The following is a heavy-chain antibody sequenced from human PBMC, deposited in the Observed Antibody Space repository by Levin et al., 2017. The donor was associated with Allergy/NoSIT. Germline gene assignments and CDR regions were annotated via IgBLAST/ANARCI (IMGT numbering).Heavy chain of an antibody. J-gene: IGHJ4*02. CDR1: GFTFDDYA. D-gene: IGHD3-9*01. CDR3: AKDFFYDILTGPIDY. Sequence: GGSLRLSCAASGFTFDDYAMHWVRQAPGKGLEWVSGISWNSGSIGYADSVKGRFTISRDNAKNSLYLQMNSLRAEDTALYYCAKDFFYDILTGPIDYWGQGTLVTVSS. V-gene: IGHV3-9*01. CDR2: ISWNSGSI.